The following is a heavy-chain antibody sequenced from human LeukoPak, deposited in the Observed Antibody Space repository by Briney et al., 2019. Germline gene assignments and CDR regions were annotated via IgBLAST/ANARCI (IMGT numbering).Heavy chain of an antibody. V-gene: IGHV3-15*07. CDR2: IKSKTDGGTT. J-gene: IGHJ4*02. CDR1: GFTFSNAW. CDR3: TRIFRTAHFDY. D-gene: IGHD2/OR15-2a*01. Sequence: GGSLRLSCAASGFTFSNAWMNWVRQAPGKGLEWVGRIKSKTDGGTTDYAAPVKGRFTISRDDSENTLYLQVNSLKTEDTAVYYCTRIFRTAHFDYWGQGTPVTVSS.